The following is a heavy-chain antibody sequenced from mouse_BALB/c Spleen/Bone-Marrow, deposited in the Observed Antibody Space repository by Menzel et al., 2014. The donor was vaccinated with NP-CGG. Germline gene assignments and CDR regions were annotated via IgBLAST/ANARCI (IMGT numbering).Heavy chain of an antibody. J-gene: IGHJ4*01. CDR3: TRDGKGNYDYAMDY. CDR1: GFTFSSYT. CDR2: ISSGGSYT. Sequence: EVQLQESGGGLVKPGGSLELSCAASGFTFSSYTMSWVRQTPEKRLEWVATISSGGSYTYYPDSVKGRFTISRDNAKNTLYLQMSSLKSEDTAMYYCTRDGKGNYDYAMDYWGQGTSVTVSS. V-gene: IGHV5-6-4*01. D-gene: IGHD2-1*01.